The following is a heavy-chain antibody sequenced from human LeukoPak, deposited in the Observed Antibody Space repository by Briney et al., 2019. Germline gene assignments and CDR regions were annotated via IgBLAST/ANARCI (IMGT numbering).Heavy chain of an antibody. V-gene: IGHV4-31*03. CDR3: ARGPYDFWSGYPPVGYYYYYYGMDV. CDR2: IYYSGST. Sequence: PSETLSLTCTVSGGSISSGGYYWSWIRQHPGKGLEWIGYIYYSGSTNYNPSLKSRVTLSVDTSKNQFSLKLSSVTAADTAVYYCARGPYDFWSGYPPVGYYYYYYGMDVWGQGTTVTVSS. CDR1: GGSISSGGYY. D-gene: IGHD3-3*01. J-gene: IGHJ6*02.